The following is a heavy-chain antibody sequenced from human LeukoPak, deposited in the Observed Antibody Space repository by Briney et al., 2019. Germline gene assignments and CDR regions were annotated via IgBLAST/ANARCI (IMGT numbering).Heavy chain of an antibody. D-gene: IGHD3-10*01. CDR3: ARAGYYYGSGSYLGFDP. CDR2: IYYSGST. CDR1: GGSISSSSYY. J-gene: IGHJ5*02. V-gene: IGHV4-39*07. Sequence: SETLSLTCTVSGGSISSSSYYWGWIRQPPGKGLEWIGSIYYSGSTYYNPSLKSRVTISVDTSKNQFSLKLSSVTAADTAVYYCARAGYYYGSGSYLGFDPWGQGTLVTVSS.